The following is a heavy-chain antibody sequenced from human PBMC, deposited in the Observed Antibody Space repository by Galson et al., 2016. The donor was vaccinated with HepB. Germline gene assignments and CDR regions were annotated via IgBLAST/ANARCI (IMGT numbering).Heavy chain of an antibody. CDR1: GYSFTSYW. J-gene: IGHJ3*02. D-gene: IGHD2-8*01. CDR2: IYPGDSDT. CDR3: ARHRRYCTNGVCYPVAFDI. Sequence: QSGAEVKKPGESLKISCKGSGYSFTSYWIDWVRQMPGKGLEWMGIIYPGDSDTRYSPSFQGQVTISADKSINTAYLQWNSLKASDTAMYYCARHRRYCTNGVCYPVAFDIWGQGTMVTVSS. V-gene: IGHV5-51*01.